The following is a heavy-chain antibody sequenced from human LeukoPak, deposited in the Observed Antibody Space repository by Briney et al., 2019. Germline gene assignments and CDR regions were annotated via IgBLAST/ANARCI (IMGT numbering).Heavy chain of an antibody. CDR3: ARGSNPYDSSGYYFDY. Sequence: ASVKLSCKSSGYTFTSYGISWVRQAPGQGLEWMGWISAYNGNTNYAQKLQGRVTMTTDTSTSTAYMELSSLRSEDTAVYYCARGSNPYDSSGYYFDYWGQGTLVTVSS. CDR2: ISAYNGNT. D-gene: IGHD3-22*01. J-gene: IGHJ4*02. CDR1: GYTFTSYG. V-gene: IGHV1-18*01.